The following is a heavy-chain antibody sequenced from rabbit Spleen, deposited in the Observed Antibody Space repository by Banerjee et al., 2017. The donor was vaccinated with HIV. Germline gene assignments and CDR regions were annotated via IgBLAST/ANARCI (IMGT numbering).Heavy chain of an antibody. V-gene: IGHV1S40*01. CDR3: ARDTSSSFSSYGMDL. CDR2: IDTGSSGFT. Sequence: QSLEESGGGLVKPGGTLTLTCTVSGVSFSVSSYMCWVRQAPGKGLEWIACIDTGSSGFTYFATWAKCRFACSKTSSTTVTLQMTRLTAADTATYFCARDTSSSFSSYGMDLWGQGTLVTVS. J-gene: IGHJ6*01. CDR1: GVSFSVSSY. D-gene: IGHD1-1*01.